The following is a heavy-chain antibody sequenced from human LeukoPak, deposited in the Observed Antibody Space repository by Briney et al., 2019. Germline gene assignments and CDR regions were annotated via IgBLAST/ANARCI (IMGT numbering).Heavy chain of an antibody. Sequence: GSLRLSCVASGFTFSIHWMTWVRQAPGKGLEWVSAISGSGGSTYYADSVKGRFTISRDNSKNTLYLQMNSLRAEDTAVYYCAKDLSYYDSSGYPDYWGQGTLVTVSS. V-gene: IGHV3-23*01. CDR3: AKDLSYYDSSGYPDY. CDR1: GFTFSIHW. CDR2: ISGSGGST. J-gene: IGHJ4*02. D-gene: IGHD3-22*01.